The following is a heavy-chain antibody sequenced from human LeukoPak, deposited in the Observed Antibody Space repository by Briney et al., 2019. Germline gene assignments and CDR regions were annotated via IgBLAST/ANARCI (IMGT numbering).Heavy chain of an antibody. CDR1: GFTFSSYA. J-gene: IGHJ4*02. D-gene: IGHD3-9*01. Sequence: PGGSLRLSCAASGFTFSSYAMSWVRQAPGKGLEWVSAISGSGGSTHYADSVKGRFTISRDNSKNTLYLQMNSLRAEDTAVYYCARYDILTGYFDYWGRGTLVTVSS. CDR2: ISGSGGST. V-gene: IGHV3-23*01. CDR3: ARYDILTGYFDY.